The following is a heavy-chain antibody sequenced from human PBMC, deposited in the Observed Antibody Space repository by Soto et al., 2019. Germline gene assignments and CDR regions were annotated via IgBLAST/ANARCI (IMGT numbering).Heavy chain of an antibody. CDR1: GGTFSTSS. CDR3: ARDVVRATAGDS. CDR2: IIPIFTRT. D-gene: IGHD1-26*01. J-gene: IGHJ4*02. Sequence: QLQLVQSGTEVKEPGSSVKVSCKASGGTFSTSSFVWVRQGPGQGLEWMGGIIPIFTRTNFAQKFQGRVTFSADESTRTTYMELRSLTSADTAIYYCARDVVRATAGDSWGQGTVVTVSS. V-gene: IGHV1-69*01.